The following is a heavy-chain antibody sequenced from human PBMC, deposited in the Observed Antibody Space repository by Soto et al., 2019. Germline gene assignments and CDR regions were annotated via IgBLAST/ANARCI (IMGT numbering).Heavy chain of an antibody. Sequence: PSETLSLTCAASGGSISSNNWWNWVRQPPGKGLEWIGEIHHSGSTNYNPSLKSRVTISVGKSKNQFSLKLNSVTAADTAVYYCARARQYCSSSSCYLDPWGQGTLVTVSS. CDR2: IHHSGST. CDR3: ARARQYCSSSSCYLDP. V-gene: IGHV4-4*02. D-gene: IGHD2-2*01. CDR1: GGSISSNNW. J-gene: IGHJ5*02.